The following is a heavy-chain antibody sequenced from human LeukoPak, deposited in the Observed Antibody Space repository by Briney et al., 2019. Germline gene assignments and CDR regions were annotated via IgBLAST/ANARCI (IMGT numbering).Heavy chain of an antibody. D-gene: IGHD6-6*01. V-gene: IGHV4-39*07. CDR1: GGSISSSSYY. CDR3: ARGGSSSLRGYFDY. J-gene: IGHJ4*02. Sequence: PSETLSLTCTVSGGSISSSSYYWGWIRQPPGKGLEWIGSIYYSGSTYYNPSLKSRVTISVDTSKNQFSLKLSSVTAADTAVYYCARGGSSSLRGYFDYWGQGTLVTVSS. CDR2: IYYSGST.